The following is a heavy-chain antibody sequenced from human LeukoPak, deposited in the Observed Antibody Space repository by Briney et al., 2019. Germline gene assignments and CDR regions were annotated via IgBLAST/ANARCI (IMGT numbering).Heavy chain of an antibody. D-gene: IGHD3-16*01. Sequence: TSETLSLTCTVSGGSISSYYWSWIRQPPGKGLEWIGYIYYSGSTNYNPSLKSRVTISVDTSKNQFSLKLSSVTAADTAVYYCARSLGGPYYFDYWGHGTLVTVSS. V-gene: IGHV4-59*01. J-gene: IGHJ4*01. CDR3: ARSLGGPYYFDY. CDR2: IYYSGST. CDR1: GGSISSYY.